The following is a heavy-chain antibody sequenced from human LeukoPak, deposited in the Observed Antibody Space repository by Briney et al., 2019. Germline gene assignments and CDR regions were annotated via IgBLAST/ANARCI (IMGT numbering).Heavy chain of an antibody. J-gene: IGHJ6*02. Sequence: PGGPLTLSCTASRXTVNSNYVRWAPQPPGKGLVGVSIIYSGGTTYYEDSVQGRITISKDNSKNTVYLQMNSLRVEDTAVYYCARDPRTTGKSNYGMDVWGQGTTVTVSS. V-gene: IGHV3-53*01. CDR1: RXTVNSNY. CDR3: ARDPRTTGKSNYGMDV. CDR2: IYSGGTT. D-gene: IGHD4-17*01.